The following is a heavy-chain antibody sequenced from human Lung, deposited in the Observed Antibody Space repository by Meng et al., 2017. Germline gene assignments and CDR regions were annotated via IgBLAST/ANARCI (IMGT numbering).Heavy chain of an antibody. J-gene: IGHJ4*02. CDR3: ARNNYGDYYFDY. V-gene: IGHV3-30*01. D-gene: IGHD4-17*01. Sequence: VQLVEAGGGLVQAGGSLRLSCAASGFTFSRNAMHWVRQAPGKGLEWVAAISYDGSNQHYADSVKGRFTISRDNSENTLYLQMNSLRAEDTAVYYCARNNYGDYYFDYWGQGTLVTVSS. CDR1: GFTFSRNA. CDR2: ISYDGSNQ.